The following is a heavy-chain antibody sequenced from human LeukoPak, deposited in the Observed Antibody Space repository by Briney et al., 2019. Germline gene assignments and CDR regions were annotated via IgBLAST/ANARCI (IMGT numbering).Heavy chain of an antibody. CDR2: ISGSGGST. D-gene: IGHD2-2*02. J-gene: IGHJ4*02. V-gene: IGHV3-23*01. CDR3: AKDRPATAIEGALDY. CDR1: GFTFSSYA. Sequence: GGSLRLSCAASGFTFSSYAMSWVRQAPGKGLEWVSAISGSGGSTYYADSVKGRFTISRDNSKNSLYLQMNSLRTEDTALYYCAKDRPATAIEGALDYWGQGTLVTVSS.